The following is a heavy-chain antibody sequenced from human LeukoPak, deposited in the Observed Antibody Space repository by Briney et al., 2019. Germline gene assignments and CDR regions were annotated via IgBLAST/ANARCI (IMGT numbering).Heavy chain of an antibody. J-gene: IGHJ4*02. V-gene: IGHV1-69*05. CDR2: IIPIFGTA. CDR1: GYTFTSYD. D-gene: IGHD6-19*01. CDR3: ARGGIAVAGTPYFDH. Sequence: SVKVSCKASGYTFTSYDINWVRQATGQGLEWMGGIIPIFGTANYAQKFQGRVTITTDESTSTAYMELSSLRSEDTAVYYCARGGIAVAGTPYFDHWGQGTLVTVSS.